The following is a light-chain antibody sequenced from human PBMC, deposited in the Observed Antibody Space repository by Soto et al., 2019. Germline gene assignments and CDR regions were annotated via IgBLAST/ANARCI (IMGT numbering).Light chain of an antibody. CDR3: QVYGSSSKT. CDR1: QSVSSNY. CDR2: GVS. Sequence: EIVLTQSPGTLSLSPGERATLSCRASQSVSSNYFAWYQQKPGQAPRLLIYGVSSRATGIPDRFSGSGSGTDFTLTISRLEPEDFAVYFCQVYGSSSKTFGQGTKVDIK. J-gene: IGKJ1*01. V-gene: IGKV3-20*01.